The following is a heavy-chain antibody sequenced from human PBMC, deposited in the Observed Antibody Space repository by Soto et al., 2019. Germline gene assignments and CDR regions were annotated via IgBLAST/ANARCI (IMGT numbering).Heavy chain of an antibody. J-gene: IGHJ4*02. D-gene: IGHD1-26*01. CDR1: GFTFSAYG. CDR2: ISYDGSNT. V-gene: IGHV3-30*18. Sequence: PGGSLRLSCEVSGFTFSAYGMHWVRQAPGKGLEWVAAISYDGSNTYYADSVKGRFTISRDNSKNTLYLQMNSLRAEDTSVYYCAKEGGLSGSYYISSSYYFDYWGQGTLVTVSS. CDR3: AKEGGLSGSYYISSSYYFDY.